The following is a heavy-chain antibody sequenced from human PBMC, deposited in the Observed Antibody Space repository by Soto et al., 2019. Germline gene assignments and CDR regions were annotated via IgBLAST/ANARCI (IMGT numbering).Heavy chain of an antibody. Sequence: SLRLSCAASGFTFSRYSMNWVRQAPGKGLEWVSYISSSSSTIYYADSVKGRFTISRDNAKNSLYLQMNSLRDEDTAVYYCASQTPQALPDYYDSSGYFAGDAFDIWGQGTMVTVSS. D-gene: IGHD3-22*01. CDR3: ASQTPQALPDYYDSSGYFAGDAFDI. V-gene: IGHV3-48*02. J-gene: IGHJ3*02. CDR1: GFTFSRYS. CDR2: ISSSSSTI.